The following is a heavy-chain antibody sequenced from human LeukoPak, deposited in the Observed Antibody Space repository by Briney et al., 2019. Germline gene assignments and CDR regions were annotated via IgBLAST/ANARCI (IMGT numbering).Heavy chain of an antibody. CDR2: IDHTGIT. CDR3: ARRGYLDC. V-gene: IGHV4-34*01. J-gene: IGHJ4*02. Sequence: SETLSLTCAVYGGSFSGCFWSWIRQSPGKGLEWIAEIDHTGITNYNPSLKSRVTISADASKNQFSLNLSAVTATDTGVYYCARRGYLDCWGQGTLVTVSS. CDR1: GGSFSGCF.